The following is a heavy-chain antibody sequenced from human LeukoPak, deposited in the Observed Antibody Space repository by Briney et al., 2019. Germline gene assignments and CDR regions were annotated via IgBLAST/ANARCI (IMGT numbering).Heavy chain of an antibody. CDR3: ARNVLLGFGELNGLDY. V-gene: IGHV3-30*03. CDR1: GFTFSSYG. CDR2: ISYDGSNK. J-gene: IGHJ4*02. Sequence: QTGGSLRLSCAASGFTFSSYGMHWVRQAPGKGLEWVAVISYDGSNKYYADSVRGRFTISRDNSKNTLYLQMNSLRAEDTAAYYCARNVLLGFGELNGLDYWGQGTLVTVSS. D-gene: IGHD3-10*01.